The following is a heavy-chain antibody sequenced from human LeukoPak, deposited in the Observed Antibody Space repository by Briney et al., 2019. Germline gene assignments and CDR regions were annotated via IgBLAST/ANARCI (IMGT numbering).Heavy chain of an antibody. V-gene: IGHV3-7*01. J-gene: IGHJ4*02. CDR1: GFIFTGYF. CDR3: ATDRGWRTSGYYLYYFEY. CDR2: IKHDGSEK. Sequence: PGGSLRLPCAASGFIFTGYFMSWVRQAPGKGLEWVASIKHDGSEKYYVDSVRGRFTISRDNTKNLLYLQMSSLRAEDTAVYYCATDRGWRTSGYYLYYFEYWGQGTLATFSS. D-gene: IGHD3-3*01.